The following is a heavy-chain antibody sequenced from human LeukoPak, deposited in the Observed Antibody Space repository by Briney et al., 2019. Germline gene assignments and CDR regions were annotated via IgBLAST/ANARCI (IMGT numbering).Heavy chain of an antibody. CDR1: GFTFSSYA. V-gene: IGHV3-30-3*01. CDR2: ISYDGSNK. CDR3: ARDFIVGATYFDY. J-gene: IGHJ4*02. Sequence: GGSLRLSCAASGFTFSSYAMHWVRRAPGKGLEWVAVISYDGSNKYYADSVKGRFTISRDNSKDTLYLQMNSLRAEDTAVYYCARDFIVGATYFDYWGQGTLVTVSS. D-gene: IGHD1-26*01.